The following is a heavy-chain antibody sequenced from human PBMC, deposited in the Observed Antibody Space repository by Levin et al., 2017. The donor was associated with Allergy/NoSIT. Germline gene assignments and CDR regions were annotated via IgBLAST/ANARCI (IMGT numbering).Heavy chain of an antibody. CDR2: INHSGST. D-gene: IGHD3-10*01. V-gene: IGHV4-34*01. J-gene: IGHJ4*02. CDR1: GGSFNGYY. CDR3: ARGRLVRGAIIVNGAIDD. Sequence: SETLSLTCAVYGGSFNGYYWSWIRQPPGKGLEWIGEINHSGSTNYNPSLRSRVTISVDASKNQFSLRLSSVTAADTAVYYGARGRLVRGAIIVNGAIDDWGQGTLVTVSS.